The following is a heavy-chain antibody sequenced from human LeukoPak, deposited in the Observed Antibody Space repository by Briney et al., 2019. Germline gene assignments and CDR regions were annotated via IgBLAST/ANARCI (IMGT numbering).Heavy chain of an antibody. CDR2: IYYSGST. Sequence: SETLSLTCTVSGGSISSSSYYWGWIRQPPGKGLEWIGSIYYSGSTYYNPSLKSRVTISVDTSKNQFSLKLSSVTAADTAVYYCARHRRSSWYLDYWGQGTLVTVSS. V-gene: IGHV4-39*01. D-gene: IGHD6-13*01. CDR3: ARHRRSSWYLDY. CDR1: GGSISSSSYY. J-gene: IGHJ4*02.